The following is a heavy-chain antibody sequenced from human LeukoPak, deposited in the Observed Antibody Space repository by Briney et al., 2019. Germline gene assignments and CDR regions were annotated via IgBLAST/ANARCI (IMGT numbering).Heavy chain of an antibody. CDR1: GFTFSSYA. Sequence: GESLRLSCAASGFTFSSYAMHWVRPRPGKGVEWWAIISYDGRNNHYGDSVKSRFTISRDNSKNTLHLQMNTLRAEDTAVYYCAKLGFDSSGSHTLFDYWGQGTQVTVSS. V-gene: IGHV3-30*18. D-gene: IGHD3-22*01. J-gene: IGHJ4*02. CDR3: AKLGFDSSGSHTLFDY. CDR2: ISYDGRNN.